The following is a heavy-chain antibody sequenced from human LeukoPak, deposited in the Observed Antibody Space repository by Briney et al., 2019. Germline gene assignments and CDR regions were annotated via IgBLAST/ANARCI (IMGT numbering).Heavy chain of an antibody. CDR3: ARWYYDTSGRYFDY. Sequence: PSETLSLTCTVSGGSISSSSYYWGWIRQPPGKGLEWIGSIYYSGSTYYNPSLKSRVTISVDTSKNQFSLKLSSVTAADTAVYYCARWYYDTSGRYFDYWGQGALVTVSS. CDR2: IYYSGST. J-gene: IGHJ4*02. CDR1: GGSISSSSYY. D-gene: IGHD3-22*01. V-gene: IGHV4-39*07.